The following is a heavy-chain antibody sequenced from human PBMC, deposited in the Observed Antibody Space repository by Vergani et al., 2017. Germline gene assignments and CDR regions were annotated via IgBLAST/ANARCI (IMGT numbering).Heavy chain of an antibody. D-gene: IGHD2-15*01. V-gene: IGHV3-21*01. Sequence: EVQLVESGGGLVKPGGSLRLSCAASGFTFSSYSMNWVRQAPGKGLEWVSSISSSSSYIYYADSVKGRFTISRDNAKNSLYLQMNSLRAEDTAVYYCARERRDRIGTVVGCWFDPWGQGTLVTVSS. CDR1: GFTFSSYS. CDR2: ISSSSSYI. CDR3: ARERRDRIGTVVGCWFDP. J-gene: IGHJ5*02.